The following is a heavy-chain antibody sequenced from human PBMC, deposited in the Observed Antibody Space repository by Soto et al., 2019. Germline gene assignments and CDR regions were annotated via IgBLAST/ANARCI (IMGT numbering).Heavy chain of an antibody. CDR3: ERDKSTYGMHV. Sequence: SETLSLTCTVSGGSISSGGYYWSWIRQHPGKGLEWIGYIYYSGSTYYNPSLKSRVTISVDTSKNQFSLKLSSVTAADTAVYYCERDKSTYGMHVSGPGTTLTVYS. J-gene: IGHJ6*02. CDR2: IYYSGST. CDR1: GGSISSGGYY. V-gene: IGHV4-31*03.